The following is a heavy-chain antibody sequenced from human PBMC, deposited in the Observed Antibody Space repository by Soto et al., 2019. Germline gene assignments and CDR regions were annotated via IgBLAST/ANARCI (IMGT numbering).Heavy chain of an antibody. CDR3: ARDLWGYCGTDCFPLDV. Sequence: SETLSLTCPVSGGAISRYYWSWIRQPPGKGLEWIGYMYNTGSTVYNPSFKSRVTISVDTSKNQFSLKLNSVTAADTAVYYCARDLWGYCGTDCFPLDVWGQGTTVTVSS. V-gene: IGHV4-59*01. CDR1: GGAISRYY. CDR2: MYNTGST. J-gene: IGHJ6*02. D-gene: IGHD2-21*02.